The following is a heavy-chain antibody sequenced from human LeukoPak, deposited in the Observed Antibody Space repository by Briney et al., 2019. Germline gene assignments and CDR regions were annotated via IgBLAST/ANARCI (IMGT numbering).Heavy chain of an antibody. CDR3: AKKAQYNGNYPLDY. D-gene: IGHD1-26*01. CDR1: GFTFSSCG. J-gene: IGHJ4*02. Sequence: GGSLRLSCAASGFTFSSCGMTWVRQAPGKGLEWVSSISGSDDGTYYADSVKGRFTISRDNSKNTLYLQMNSLRAEDTALYFCAKKAQYNGNYPLDYWGQGTLVTVSS. CDR2: ISGSDDGT. V-gene: IGHV3-23*01.